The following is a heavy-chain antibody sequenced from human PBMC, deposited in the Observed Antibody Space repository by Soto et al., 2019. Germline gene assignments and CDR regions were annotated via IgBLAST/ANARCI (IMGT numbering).Heavy chain of an antibody. CDR3: AITGIAAAGEFDY. CDR1: GYSFTSYW. CDR2: IDPSDSYT. D-gene: IGHD6-13*01. J-gene: IGHJ4*02. Sequence: GESLKISCKGSGYSFTSYWISWVRQMPGKGLEWMGRIDPSDSYTNYSPSFQGHVTISADKSISTAYLQWSSLKASDTAMYYCAITGIAAAGEFDYWGQGTLVTVS. V-gene: IGHV5-10-1*01.